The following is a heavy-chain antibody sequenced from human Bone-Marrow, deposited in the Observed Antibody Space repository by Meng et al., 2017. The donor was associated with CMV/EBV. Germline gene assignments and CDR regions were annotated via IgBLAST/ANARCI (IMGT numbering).Heavy chain of an antibody. V-gene: IGHV2-70D*14. CDR2: IDWDDEK. J-gene: IGHJ4*02. Sequence: SGPTLVKPTQTLILTCTFSGFSLSTSGMRVSWIRQPPGKARGWLARIDWDDEKFYSTSLKTRLTISKDTSKNQVVLTMTNMDPVDTATYSCARMDGDFDYWGQGTLVTVSS. CDR1: GFSLSTSGMR. CDR3: ARMDGDFDY. D-gene: IGHD4-17*01.